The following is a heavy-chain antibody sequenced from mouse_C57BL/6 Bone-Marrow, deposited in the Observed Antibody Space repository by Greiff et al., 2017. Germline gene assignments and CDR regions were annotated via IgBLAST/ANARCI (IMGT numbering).Heavy chain of an antibody. CDR2: IYTGDGAT. CDR3: ARGGLLDY. J-gene: IGHJ2*01. V-gene: IGHV1-80*01. D-gene: IGHD3-1*01. CDR1: GYAFSSYW. Sequence: VQLQQSGAELVKPGASVKISCKASGYAFSSYWMNWVKQRPGKGLEWIGQIYTGDGATNYNGKLKGMATLPADKSSITAYMQLSSLTSEDSAFYFCARGGLLDYWGQGTTLTVSS.